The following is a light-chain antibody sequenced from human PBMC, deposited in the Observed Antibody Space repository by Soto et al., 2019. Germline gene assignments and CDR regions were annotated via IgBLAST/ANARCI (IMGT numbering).Light chain of an antibody. Sequence: EAGMTQSPVVLSVTQGDTATLSFRASQTVTINLAWYQQKPGQAPRLLIYGASNRATGVPARFSGSGSGTDFTLTISSLEPEDFAVYYCQQRSYPITFGQ. CDR3: QQRSYPIT. CDR2: GAS. J-gene: IGKJ5*01. CDR1: QTVTIN. V-gene: IGKV3-15*01.